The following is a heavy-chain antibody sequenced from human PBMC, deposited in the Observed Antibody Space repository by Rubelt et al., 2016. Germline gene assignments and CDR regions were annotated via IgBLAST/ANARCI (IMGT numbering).Heavy chain of an antibody. J-gene: IGHJ4*02. V-gene: IGHV4-34*01. D-gene: IGHD6-19*01. CDR1: GGSFSGYY. CDR3: ARAGGYSSGWYSAQMVD. CDR2: INHSGST. Sequence: QVQLQQWGAGLLKPSETLSLTCAVYGGSFSGYYWSWIRQPPGKGLEWIGEINHSGSTNYNPSLKSRVTISVDTSKNQFSLKLSSVTAADTAVYYCARAGGYSSGWYSAQMVDWGQGTLVTVSS.